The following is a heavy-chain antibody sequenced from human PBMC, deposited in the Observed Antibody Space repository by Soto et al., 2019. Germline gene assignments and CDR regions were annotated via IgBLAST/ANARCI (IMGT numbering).Heavy chain of an antibody. J-gene: IGHJ3*02. CDR1: GGTFSSYA. Sequence: ASVKVSCKASGGTFSSYAISWGRQAPGQGLEWMGGIIPILGIANYAQKFQGRVTITADKSTSTAYMELSSLRSEDTAVYYCAPRRGPADAFDIWGQGTMVTVSS. D-gene: IGHD3-10*01. V-gene: IGHV1-69*10. CDR3: APRRGPADAFDI. CDR2: IIPILGIA.